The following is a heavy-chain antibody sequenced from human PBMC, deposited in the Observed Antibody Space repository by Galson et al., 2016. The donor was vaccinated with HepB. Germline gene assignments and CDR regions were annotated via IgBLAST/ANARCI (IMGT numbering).Heavy chain of an antibody. Sequence: SVKVSCKASGGTFSSYSISWVRQAPGQGLEWMGRIIPSLGLTNYAQKIQGRVTITADYMELSSLRSEDTALYHCARQSSGSLPLDYWGQETLVTVSS. CDR3: ARQSSGSLPLDY. D-gene: IGHD1-26*01. CDR1: GGTFSSYS. J-gene: IGHJ4*02. CDR2: IIPSLGLT. V-gene: IGHV1-69*02.